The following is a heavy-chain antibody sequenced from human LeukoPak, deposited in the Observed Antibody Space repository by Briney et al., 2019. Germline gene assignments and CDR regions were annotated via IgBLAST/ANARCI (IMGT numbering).Heavy chain of an antibody. Sequence: PSETLSLTCAVYGGSFSGYYWSWIRQPPGKGLEGIGSIYHSGSTYYNPSLKSRVTISVDTSKNQFSLKLSSVTAADTAVYYCARGQQQLVPWGLDYWGQGTLVTVSS. D-gene: IGHD6-13*01. CDR1: GGSFSGYY. CDR3: ARGQQQLVPWGLDY. V-gene: IGHV4-34*01. CDR2: IYHSGST. J-gene: IGHJ4*02.